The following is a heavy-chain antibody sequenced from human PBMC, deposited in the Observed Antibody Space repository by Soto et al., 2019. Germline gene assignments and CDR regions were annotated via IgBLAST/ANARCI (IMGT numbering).Heavy chain of an antibody. CDR2: INHSGST. V-gene: IGHV4-34*01. CDR3: ARGGSRVTIVVVPAANNWFDP. D-gene: IGHD2-2*01. CDR1: GGSFSGYY. Sequence: ETLSLTCAVYGGSFSGYYWSWIRQPPGKGLEWIGEINHSGSTNYNPSLKSRVTISVDTSKNQFSLKLSSVTAADTAVYYCARGGSRVTIVVVPAANNWFDPWGQGTLVTVSS. J-gene: IGHJ5*02.